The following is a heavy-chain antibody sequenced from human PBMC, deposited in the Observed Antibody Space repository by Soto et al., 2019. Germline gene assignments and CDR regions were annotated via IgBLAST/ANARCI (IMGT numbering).Heavy chain of an antibody. Sequence: ASVKVCCKASGYTFTGYYMHCVRQAPGQGLEWMGWINPNSGGTNYAQKFQGWVTMTRDTSISTAYMELSRLRSDDTAVYYCAREDGYNQTFDYWGQGTLVTVSS. CDR2: INPNSGGT. V-gene: IGHV1-2*04. CDR1: GYTFTGYY. D-gene: IGHD5-12*01. J-gene: IGHJ4*02. CDR3: AREDGYNQTFDY.